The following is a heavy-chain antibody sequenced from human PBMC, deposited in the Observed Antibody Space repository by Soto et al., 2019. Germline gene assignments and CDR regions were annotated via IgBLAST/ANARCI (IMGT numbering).Heavy chain of an antibody. CDR1: GDSVSSNSAA. Sequence: PSQTLSLTCDISGDSVSSNSAAWNWIRQSPSRGLEWLGRTYFRSNWYYDYAVSVKSRINISPDTSKNQFPLQLNSVAPEDTAVYYCARARGFSVLIDYGMDVWGQGTTVTVSS. CDR2: TYFRSNWYY. CDR3: ARARGFSVLIDYGMDV. J-gene: IGHJ6*02. V-gene: IGHV6-1*01. D-gene: IGHD2-8*01.